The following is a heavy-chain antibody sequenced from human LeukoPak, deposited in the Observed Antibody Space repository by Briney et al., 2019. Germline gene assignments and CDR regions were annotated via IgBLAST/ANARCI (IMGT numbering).Heavy chain of an antibody. CDR1: GYSLTRYW. J-gene: IGHJ4*02. Sequence: PGESLKISCKGSGYSLTRYWIGWVRPMPGKGLEWMGIIYPLDSDTRYSPSFQGQVTISADKSTNTAYLQWSSLKASDTGMYYCARHPQTYSSGWYLWDYWGQGTLVTVSS. D-gene: IGHD6-19*01. V-gene: IGHV5-51*01. CDR3: ARHPQTYSSGWYLWDY. CDR2: IYPLDSDT.